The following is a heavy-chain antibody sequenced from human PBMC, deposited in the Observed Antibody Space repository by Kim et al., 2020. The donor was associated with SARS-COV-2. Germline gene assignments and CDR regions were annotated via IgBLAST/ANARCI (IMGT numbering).Heavy chain of an antibody. V-gene: IGHV1-69*13. D-gene: IGHD1-7*01. CDR1: GGTFSSYA. Sequence: SVKVSCKASGGTFSSYAISWVRQAPGQGLEWMGGIIPIFGTANYAQKFQGRVTITADESTSTAYMELSSLRSEDTAVYYCAGLEGGTGTINWFDPWGQGTLVTVSS. CDR2: IIPIFGTA. CDR3: AGLEGGTGTINWFDP. J-gene: IGHJ5*02.